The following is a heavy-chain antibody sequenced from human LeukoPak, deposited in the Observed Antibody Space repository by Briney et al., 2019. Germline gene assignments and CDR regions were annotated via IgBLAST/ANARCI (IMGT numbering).Heavy chain of an antibody. CDR1: GVSFTGNY. CDR3: ARIRCGHTDDLCYNH. V-gene: IGHV4-34*01. Sequence: PSETLSLTCGVYGVSFTGNYWSWIRQPPGKGPEWIGEINDNGYTNYNPSLKSRVSMSLDTSEKQFSLKLTSVTAADRAVYYCARIRCGHTDDLCYNHWARGTLVSVSS. CDR2: INDNGYT. J-gene: IGHJ5*02. D-gene: IGHD2-2*02.